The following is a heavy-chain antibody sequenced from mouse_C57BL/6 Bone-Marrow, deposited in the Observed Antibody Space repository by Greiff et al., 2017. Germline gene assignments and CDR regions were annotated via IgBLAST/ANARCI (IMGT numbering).Heavy chain of an antibody. D-gene: IGHD1-1*01. CDR1: GFNIKDYY. V-gene: IGHV14-2*01. CDR3: TRSLIYYGTNY. J-gene: IGHJ2*01. Sequence: EVKLQESGAELVKPGASVKLSCTASGFNIKDYYIHWVKQRTEQGLEWIGRIDPEDGETKYAPKFQDKATITADTSSNTSYLQLSSLTSEDTAVYYCTRSLIYYGTNYWGQVTTLTVSS. CDR2: IDPEDGET.